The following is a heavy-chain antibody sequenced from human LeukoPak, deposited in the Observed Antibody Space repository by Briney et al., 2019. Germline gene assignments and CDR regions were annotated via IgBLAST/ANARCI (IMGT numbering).Heavy chain of an antibody. D-gene: IGHD3-22*01. CDR1: GGSISSYY. CDR2: IYYSGST. J-gene: IGHJ6*02. V-gene: IGHV4-59*01. CDR3: ARVAQDYYDRSYGMDV. Sequence: SETLSLTCTVSGGSISSYYWNWIRQPAGKGLEWIGYIYYSGSTNYNPSLKSRVTISVDTSKNQFPLKLSSVTAADTAVYYCARVAQDYYDRSYGMDVWGQGTTVTVSS.